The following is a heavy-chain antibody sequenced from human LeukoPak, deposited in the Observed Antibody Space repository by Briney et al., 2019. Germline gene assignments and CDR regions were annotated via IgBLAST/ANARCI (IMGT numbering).Heavy chain of an antibody. D-gene: IGHD3-22*01. CDR3: ASLGGYYESSSYSQLDAFDI. CDR1: NGSISNYF. CDR2: VHHSGTA. J-gene: IGHJ3*02. Sequence: PSETLSLTCTVSNGSISNYFWSWIRQPPGKGPEWIGYVHHSGTANYNPSLMSRVNISIDTSEYRLSLKLSSVTAADTALYYCASLGGYYESSSYSQLDAFDIWGQGTVVTVSS. V-gene: IGHV4-59*01.